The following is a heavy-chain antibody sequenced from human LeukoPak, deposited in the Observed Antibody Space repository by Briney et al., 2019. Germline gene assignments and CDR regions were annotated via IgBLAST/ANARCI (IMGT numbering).Heavy chain of an antibody. CDR2: IIPILGIT. Sequence: GASVKVSCKASGGTLSTYPISWVRQAPGQGLEWMGRIIPILGITNYAQNFQGRVTITADKSTSTAYMELSSLRSDDSAVYYCARLSSLDHWGQGTLVTVSS. CDR1: GGTLSTYP. CDR3: ARLSSLDH. V-gene: IGHV1-69*02. J-gene: IGHJ4*02.